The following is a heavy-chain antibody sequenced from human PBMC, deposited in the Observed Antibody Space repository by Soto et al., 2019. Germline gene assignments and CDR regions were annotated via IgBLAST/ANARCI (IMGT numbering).Heavy chain of an antibody. V-gene: IGHV1-3*01. CDR1: RYTFTSYG. J-gene: IGHJ3*02. D-gene: IGHD5-12*01. Sequence: QVQLVQSGTEVKRPGASVQVSCRASRYTFTSYGLHWVRQAPGQRLEWMGWINPGNGKVKYSQKFQGRFIIIRDTSASTASMELISLKYEDTAVYFCAREAGRFSGYDDAFDIWGQGTMVTVSS. CDR3: AREAGRFSGYDDAFDI. CDR2: INPGNGKV.